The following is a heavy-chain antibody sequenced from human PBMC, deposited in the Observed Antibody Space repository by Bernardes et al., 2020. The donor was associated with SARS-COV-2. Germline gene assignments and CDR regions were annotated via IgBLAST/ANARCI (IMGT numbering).Heavy chain of an antibody. CDR3: AKGGGIVVVPAYGMDV. CDR1: GFTFDDYA. D-gene: IGHD2-2*01. J-gene: IGHJ6*02. V-gene: IGHV3-9*01. CDR2: QSWTRGSI. Sequence: GGSLRLFCAAPGFTFDDYAMHWVRQAPGKWLEWVTGQSWTRGSIGYADSVKGRFTISRDNAKDSLYRQMNSLRAEDTALYYCAKGGGIVVVPAYGMDVWGQGTTVTVSS.